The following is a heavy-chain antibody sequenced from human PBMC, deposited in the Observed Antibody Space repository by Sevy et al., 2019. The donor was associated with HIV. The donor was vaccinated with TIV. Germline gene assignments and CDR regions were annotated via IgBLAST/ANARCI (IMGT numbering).Heavy chain of an antibody. Sequence: GGSLRLSCAASGFTFSAFSMNWVRQAPGKGLEWVSSISGSSTYIYYADSVKGRFTISRDNAKNSLYLQMNRLRAEDTAVYYCARPPYDFWSAHYYYYYMDVWGKGTTVTVSS. CDR1: GFTFSAFS. V-gene: IGHV3-21*01. D-gene: IGHD3-3*01. J-gene: IGHJ6*03. CDR3: ARPPYDFWSAHYYYYYMDV. CDR2: ISGSSTYI.